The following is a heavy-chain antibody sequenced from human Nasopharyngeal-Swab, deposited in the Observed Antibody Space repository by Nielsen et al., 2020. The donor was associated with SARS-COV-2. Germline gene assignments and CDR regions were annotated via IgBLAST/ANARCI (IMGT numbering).Heavy chain of an antibody. J-gene: IGHJ4*02. CDR3: AREENWGGFDY. CDR1: GGSISSGGYS. Sequence: SETLSLTCAVSGGSISSGGYSWSWIRQPPGKGLEWIGYIYHSGSPYYNPSLKSRVTISVDRSKTQFSLKLSSVTAADTAVYYCAREENWGGFDYWGQGTLVTVSS. D-gene: IGHD7-27*01. CDR2: IYHSGSP. V-gene: IGHV4-30-2*01.